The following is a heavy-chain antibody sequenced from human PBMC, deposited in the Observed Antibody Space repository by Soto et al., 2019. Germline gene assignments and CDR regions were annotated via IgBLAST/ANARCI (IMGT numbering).Heavy chain of an antibody. CDR3: AKDRGALRWSEEHYYFDY. V-gene: IGHV3-30*18. J-gene: IGHJ4*02. CDR2: ISYDGKNK. D-gene: IGHD4-17*01. CDR1: GFTFSSYG. Sequence: QGHLVESGGGVVQPGRSLRLSCAASGFTFSSYGMHWVRQTPGKGLEWVAVISYDGKNKYYADAVKGRFTISRDNSKNTLYLETDSLRPEDTAVYYCAKDRGALRWSEEHYYFDYWGQGSLVTVS.